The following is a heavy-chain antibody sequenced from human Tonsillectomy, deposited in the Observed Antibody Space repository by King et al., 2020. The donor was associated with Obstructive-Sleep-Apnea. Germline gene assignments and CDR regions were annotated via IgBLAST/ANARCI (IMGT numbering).Heavy chain of an antibody. CDR1: GFSFSDYY. CDR2: ISFSGSTK. CDR3: ARDSTPLTGQNIRPYYFDY. D-gene: IGHD3-9*01. Sequence: VQLVESGGGLVKPGGSLRLSCAASGFSFSDYYMTWIRQAPGKGLEWVSWISFSGSTKYYADSVKGRFTISRDNAKNSLYLQVNSLRAEDTAVYYCARDSTPLTGQNIRPYYFDYWGQGTLVTVSS. J-gene: IGHJ4*02. V-gene: IGHV3-11*01.